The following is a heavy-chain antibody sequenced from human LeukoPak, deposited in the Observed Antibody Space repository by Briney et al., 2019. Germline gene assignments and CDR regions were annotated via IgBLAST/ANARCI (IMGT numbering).Heavy chain of an antibody. CDR1: GFTFSSYA. D-gene: IGHD3-9*01. V-gene: IGHV3-23*01. CDR3: AKGRAHLYDILTDFDY. Sequence: AGGSLRLSCAASGFTFSSYAMSWVRQAPGKGLEWVSAISGSGGSTYYADSVKGRFTISRDNSKNTLYLQMNSLRAEDTAVYYCAKGRAHLYDILTDFDYWGQGTLVTVSS. J-gene: IGHJ4*02. CDR2: ISGSGGST.